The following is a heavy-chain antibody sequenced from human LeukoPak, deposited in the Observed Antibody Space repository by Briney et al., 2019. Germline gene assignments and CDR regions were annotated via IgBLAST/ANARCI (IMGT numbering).Heavy chain of an antibody. CDR3: AKASGLWWDFDY. CDR1: GFTFSSCG. V-gene: IGHV3-30*02. CDR2: IRYDGSNK. Sequence: GGSLRLSCAASGFTFSSCGMHWVRQAPGKGLEWVAFIRYDGSNKYYADSVKGRFTISRDNSKNTLYLQMNSLRAEDTAVYYCAKASGLWWDFDYWGQGTLVTVSS. D-gene: IGHD2-21*01. J-gene: IGHJ4*02.